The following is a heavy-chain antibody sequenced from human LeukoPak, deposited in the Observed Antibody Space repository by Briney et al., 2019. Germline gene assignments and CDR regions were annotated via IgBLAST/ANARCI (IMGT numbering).Heavy chain of an antibody. D-gene: IGHD3-10*01. CDR2: IYHSGST. CDR3: AREYGSGSEFDP. J-gene: IGHJ5*02. CDR1: GYSIGSDYY. Sequence: PSETLSLTCTVSGYSIGSDYYWGWIRQPPGRGLQWIGSIYHSGSTYYNPSLKSRVSISVATSKNQFSLRLRSVTAADTAVYYCAREYGSGSEFDPWGQGTLVTVSS. V-gene: IGHV4-38-2*02.